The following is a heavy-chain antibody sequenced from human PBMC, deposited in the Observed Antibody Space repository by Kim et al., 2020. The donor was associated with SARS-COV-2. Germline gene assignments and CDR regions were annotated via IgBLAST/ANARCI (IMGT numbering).Heavy chain of an antibody. CDR3: SRDERHTYYYDSIRWDYYYGMDV. Sequence: SETLSLTCAVYGGSFSGYYWSWIRQPPGKGLEWIGEINHSGSTNYNPSLKSRVTISVDTSKNQFSLKLSSVTAADTAVYYCSRDERHTYYYDSIRWDYYYGMDVWGQGTTVTVSS. D-gene: IGHD3-22*01. CDR2: INHSGST. V-gene: IGHV4-34*01. J-gene: IGHJ6*02. CDR1: GGSFSGYY.